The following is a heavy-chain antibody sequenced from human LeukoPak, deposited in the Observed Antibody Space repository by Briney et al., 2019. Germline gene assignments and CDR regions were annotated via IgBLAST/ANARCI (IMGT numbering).Heavy chain of an antibody. CDR2: IYYSGGT. D-gene: IGHD6-19*01. CDR3: ARGLPGYSGGDDAFDI. CDR1: GGSITSYY. V-gene: IGHV4-59*01. Sequence: PSETLSLTCTVSGGSITSYYWSWFRQPPGKGLEYIGYIYYSGGTNYSPSLKSRVTISLDTSKNQFSPMLTSVTAADAAVYYCARGLPGYSGGDDAFDIWGQGTVVIVS. J-gene: IGHJ3*02.